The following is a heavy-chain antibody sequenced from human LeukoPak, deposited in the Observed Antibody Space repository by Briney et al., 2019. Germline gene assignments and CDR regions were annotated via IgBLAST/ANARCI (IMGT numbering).Heavy chain of an antibody. CDR1: GFTFSNYD. CDR3: AKENDFVY. CDR2: ISYDGTNK. D-gene: IGHD3-3*01. J-gene: IGHJ4*02. Sequence: GRSLRRSCAASGFTFSNYDMHWVRRAPGKGLEWVAVISYDGTNKYYADSVKGRFTISRDNSKSTLYLQMNSLRAEDTAVYYCAKENDFVYWGQGTLVTVSS. V-gene: IGHV3-30*18.